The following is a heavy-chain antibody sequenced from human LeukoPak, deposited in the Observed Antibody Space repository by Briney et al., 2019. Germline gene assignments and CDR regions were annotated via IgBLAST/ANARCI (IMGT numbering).Heavy chain of an antibody. Sequence: VKVSCKASGGTFSSYAISWVRQAPGQGLEWMGRIIPILGIANYAQKFQGRVTITAGKSTSTAYMELSSLRSEDTAVYYCARDPTGYSSGWYFIWGQGTLVTVSS. CDR1: GGTFSSYA. J-gene: IGHJ4*02. D-gene: IGHD6-19*01. CDR3: ARDPTGYSSGWYFI. CDR2: IIPILGIA. V-gene: IGHV1-69*10.